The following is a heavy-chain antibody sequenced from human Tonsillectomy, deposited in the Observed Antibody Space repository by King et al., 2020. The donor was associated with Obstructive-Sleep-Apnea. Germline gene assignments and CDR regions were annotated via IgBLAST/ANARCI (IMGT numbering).Heavy chain of an antibody. Sequence: ELQESGPGLVKPSETLSLTCTVSGGSISSSSYYWGWIRQPPGKGLEWIGSIYYSGSTYYNPSLKSRVTISVDTSKNQFSLKLSSVTAADTAVYYCARDRGPGSYYNYWGQGTLVTVSS. CDR2: IYYSGST. V-gene: IGHV4-39*07. J-gene: IGHJ4*02. CDR1: GGSISSSSYY. D-gene: IGHD3-10*01. CDR3: ARDRGPGSYYNY.